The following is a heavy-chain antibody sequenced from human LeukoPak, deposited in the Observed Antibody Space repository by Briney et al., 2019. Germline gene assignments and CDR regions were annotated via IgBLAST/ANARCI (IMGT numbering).Heavy chain of an antibody. Sequence: PGGSLRLSCAASGFTFSSYSMNWVRQAPGKGLEWVSYISSSSSTIYYADSVKGRFTISRDNAKNSLYLQMNSLRAEDTAVYYCARDRRAYCSSTSCYPFDYWGQGTLVTVSS. V-gene: IGHV3-48*04. D-gene: IGHD2-2*01. CDR3: ARDRRAYCSSTSCYPFDY. CDR1: GFTFSSYS. J-gene: IGHJ4*02. CDR2: ISSSSSTI.